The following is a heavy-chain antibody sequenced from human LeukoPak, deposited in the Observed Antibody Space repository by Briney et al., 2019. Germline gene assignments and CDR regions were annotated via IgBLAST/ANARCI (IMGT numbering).Heavy chain of an antibody. CDR2: IYYSGST. D-gene: IGHD3-10*01. Sequence: SETLSLTCSVSGGSISSYYWSWIRQPPGKGLEWIGYIYYSGSTNYYPSLKSRVTISVDTSKNQFSLKLSSVTAADTAVYYCARNYGSGSYFSYYGMDVWGKGTTVTVSS. V-gene: IGHV4-59*01. CDR1: GGSISSYY. J-gene: IGHJ6*04. CDR3: ARNYGSGSYFSYYGMDV.